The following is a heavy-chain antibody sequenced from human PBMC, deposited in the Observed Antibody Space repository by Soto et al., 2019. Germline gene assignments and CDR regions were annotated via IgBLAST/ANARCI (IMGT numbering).Heavy chain of an antibody. D-gene: IGHD7-27*01. V-gene: IGHV3-23*01. CDR1: GFTFFNYA. Sequence: EVQLLESGGGLVQPGGSLRLSCAGSGFTFFNYAMNWVRQAPGKGLEWVSSISGGGDATFFPDSVRGRFTFSRDNSKNTVTLQMNSLGVEDTAVYYCARKILGSTTRPEYGYGDRWGRGTLVTVSS. CDR2: ISGGGDAT. J-gene: IGHJ2*01. CDR3: ARKILGSTTRPEYGYGDR.